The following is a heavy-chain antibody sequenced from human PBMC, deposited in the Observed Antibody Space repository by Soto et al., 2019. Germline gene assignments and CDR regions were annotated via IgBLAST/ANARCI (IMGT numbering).Heavy chain of an antibody. Sequence: QVQLVQSGAEVKKPGTSVKVSCKASGYSFATYAIHWVRQAPGQGLEWMGWINPATGNTEYSDKFQAEVTFTRDTSATTAYMELRGLRSEDTAVYYCARRYKSAGWLEPWGQGTLVTVSS. D-gene: IGHD1-1*01. CDR1: GYSFATYA. CDR3: ARRYKSAGWLEP. J-gene: IGHJ5*02. CDR2: INPATGNT. V-gene: IGHV1-3*01.